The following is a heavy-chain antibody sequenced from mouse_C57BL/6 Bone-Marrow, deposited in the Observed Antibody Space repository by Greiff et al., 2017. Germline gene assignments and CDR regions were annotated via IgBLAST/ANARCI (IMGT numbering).Heavy chain of an antibody. CDR2: INPNNGGT. V-gene: IGHV1-26*01. D-gene: IGHD2-4*01. Sequence: VQLQQSGPELVKPGASVKISCKASGYTFTDYYMNWVKQSHGKSLEWIGDINPNNGGTSYNQKFKGKATLTVDKSSSTAYMELRSLTSEDSAVYYCARKEVITYYFDYWGQGTTLTVSS. CDR3: ARKEVITYYFDY. J-gene: IGHJ2*01. CDR1: GYTFTDYY.